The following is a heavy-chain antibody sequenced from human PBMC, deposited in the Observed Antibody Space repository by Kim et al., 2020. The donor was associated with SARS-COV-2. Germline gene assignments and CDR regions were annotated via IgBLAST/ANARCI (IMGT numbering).Heavy chain of an antibody. CDR2: IYGGSGDI. J-gene: IGHJ4*02. CDR1: GFTFTTYA. V-gene: IGHV3-23*03. D-gene: IGHD6-13*01. CDR3: AGLCAGSSWALYF. Sequence: GGSLRLSCVASGFTFTTYAMAWVRQAPGEGLEWVSVIYGGSGDIYYVDSVKGRFSISRDDYKNTLYLQMNSLSAEATAVYYCAGLCAGSSWALYFWGQGT.